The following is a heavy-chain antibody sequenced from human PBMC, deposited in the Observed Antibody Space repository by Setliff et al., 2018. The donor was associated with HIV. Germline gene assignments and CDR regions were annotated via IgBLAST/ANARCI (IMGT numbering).Heavy chain of an antibody. CDR1: DDSFSNYD. V-gene: IGHV4-4*09. Sequence: ETLSLTCVVSDDSFSNYDWTWIRQPPGKALQWIGYISSSGTTNYNPSLRSRVTISIETSNTHFSLWLRSGTAADTATYFCARLGRAIDDGGSSLRLDFWGQGMLVTV. D-gene: IGHD2-15*01. J-gene: IGHJ4*02. CDR2: ISSSGTT. CDR3: ARLGRAIDDGGSSLRLDF.